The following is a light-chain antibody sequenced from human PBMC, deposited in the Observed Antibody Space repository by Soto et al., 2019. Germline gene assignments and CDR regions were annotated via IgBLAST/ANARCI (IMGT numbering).Light chain of an antibody. CDR3: LQVYSFPRK. Sequence: DIQMTQSPSSVSASVGDRITITCRASQDIGGRLAWFQQKPGKAPQYLIQAASIVQSGVTSRFSGSESWTEFMLTINNLQPEDFASYVGLQVYSFPRKLGLRTKVDI. V-gene: IGKV1-12*01. CDR1: QDIGGR. CDR2: AAS. J-gene: IGKJ1*01.